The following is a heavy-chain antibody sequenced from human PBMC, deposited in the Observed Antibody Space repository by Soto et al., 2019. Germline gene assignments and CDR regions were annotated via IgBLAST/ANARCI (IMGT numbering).Heavy chain of an antibody. CDR2: ISSSSSYI. CDR1: GFTFSSYS. CDR3: ARDGGNYGDYVISDWFDP. D-gene: IGHD4-17*01. J-gene: IGHJ5*02. Sequence: GGSLRLSCAASGFTFSSYSMNWVRQAPGKGLEWVSSISSSSSYIYYADSVKGRFTISRDNAKNSLYLQMNSLRAEDTAVYYCARDGGNYGDYVISDWFDPWGQGTLVTVSS. V-gene: IGHV3-21*01.